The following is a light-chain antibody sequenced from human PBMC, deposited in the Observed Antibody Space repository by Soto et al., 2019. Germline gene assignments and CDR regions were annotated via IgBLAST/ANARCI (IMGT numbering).Light chain of an antibody. CDR2: AAS. J-gene: IGKJ2*01. CDR1: QGISSY. V-gene: IGKV1-8*01. Sequence: AIRMTQSPSSLSASTGDRVTITCRASQGISSYLAWYQQKPGKAPKLQIYAASTLKSGVPSRFSGSGSGTDFSLTISCLQSEDFATYYCQQYYSYSMYSVGQGTKLEIK. CDR3: QQYYSYSMYS.